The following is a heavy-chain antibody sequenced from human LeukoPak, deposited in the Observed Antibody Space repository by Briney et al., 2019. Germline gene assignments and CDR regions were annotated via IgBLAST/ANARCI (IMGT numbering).Heavy chain of an antibody. CDR3: SVMHRYYDGSGYWVQ. V-gene: IGHV3-23*01. CDR1: GFTFSSYD. CDR2: ITLSGGST. J-gene: IGHJ4*02. D-gene: IGHD3-22*01. Sequence: PGGSLRLSCAASGFTFSSYDMSWVRQAPGKGLEWVSSITLSGGSTFYADSVKGRFTISRDNPRNMLYMEMNSLRAEDTAVYYCSVMHRYYDGSGYWVQWGQGTLVTVSS.